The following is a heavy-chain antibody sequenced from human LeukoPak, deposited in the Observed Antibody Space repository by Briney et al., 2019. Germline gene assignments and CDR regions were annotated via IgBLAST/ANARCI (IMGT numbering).Heavy chain of an antibody. CDR2: ISSSGSTI. CDR1: GFTFSSYE. D-gene: IGHD5-12*01. V-gene: IGHV3-48*03. CDR3: ARASEYSGYDSVNFDY. Sequence: GDLRLSCAASGFTFSSYEMNWVRQAPGKGLEWVSYISSSGSTIYYADSVKGRFTISRDNAKNSLYLQMNSLRAEDTAVYYCARASEYSGYDSVNFDYWGQGTLVTVSS. J-gene: IGHJ4*02.